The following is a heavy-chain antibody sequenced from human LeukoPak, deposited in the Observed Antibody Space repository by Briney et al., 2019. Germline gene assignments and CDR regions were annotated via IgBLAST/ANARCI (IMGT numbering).Heavy chain of an antibody. J-gene: IGHJ6*03. CDR2: INHTGST. D-gene: IGHD6-19*01. CDR1: GGSFSGYY. CDR3: ARDRSSGWPHPPPYYMDV. V-gene: IGHV4-34*01. Sequence: TTSETLSLTCVVYGGSFSGYYWSWIRQPPGKGLEWIGEINHTGSTNYNPSLKSRVTMSVDTSKNQFSLKLSSVTAADTAVYYCARDRSSGWPHPPPYYMDVWGKGTTVTISS.